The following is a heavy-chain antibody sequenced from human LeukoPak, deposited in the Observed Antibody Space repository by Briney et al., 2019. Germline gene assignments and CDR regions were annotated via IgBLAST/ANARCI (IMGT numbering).Heavy chain of an antibody. Sequence: PGGSPRLSCAASGFTFSSYVMNWVRQAPGKGLEWVSSISDNGVTRYYADSVKGRFTISRDNSDNTVYLQMNSLRAEDTAIYYCAKAPAPYYYYYGMDVWGQGTAVTVSS. J-gene: IGHJ6*02. CDR3: AKAPAPYYYYYGMDV. V-gene: IGHV3-23*01. CDR1: GFTFSSYV. CDR2: ISDNGVTR.